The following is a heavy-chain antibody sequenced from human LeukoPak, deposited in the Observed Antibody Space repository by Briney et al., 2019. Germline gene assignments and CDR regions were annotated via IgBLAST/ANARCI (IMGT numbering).Heavy chain of an antibody. CDR2: IYTSGST. J-gene: IGHJ4*02. CDR3: ARAKRIAVAGPKTYYFDY. D-gene: IGHD6-19*01. CDR1: GGSISSYY. V-gene: IGHV4-4*07. Sequence: PSETLSLTCTVSGGSISSYYWSWIRQPAGKGLEWIGRIYTSGSTNYNPSLKSRVTMSVDTSKNQFSLKLSSVTAAATAVYYCARAKRIAVAGPKTYYFDYWGQGTLVTVSS.